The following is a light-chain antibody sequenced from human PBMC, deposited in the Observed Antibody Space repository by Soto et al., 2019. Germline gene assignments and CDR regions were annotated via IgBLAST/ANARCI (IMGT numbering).Light chain of an antibody. CDR3: QQYGSSPRT. J-gene: IGKJ1*01. V-gene: IGKV3-20*01. CDR2: GAS. Sequence: EIVLTQSPGTLSLSPRERATLSCRASQSVSSSYLAWYQQKPGQAPRLLIYGASSRDTGIPDRFSGSGSGTDFTLTISRLEPEDFAVYYCQQYGSSPRTFGQGTKVDIK. CDR1: QSVSSSY.